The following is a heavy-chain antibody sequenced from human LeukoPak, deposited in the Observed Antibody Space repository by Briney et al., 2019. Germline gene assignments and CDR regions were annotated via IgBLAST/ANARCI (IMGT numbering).Heavy chain of an antibody. CDR2: IKQDGSEK. J-gene: IGHJ4*02. Sequence: GGSLRLSCAASGFTFSSYWMSWVRQAPGKGLEWVANIKQDGSEKYYVDSVKGRFTISRDNAKNSLYLQMNSLRAEDTAVYYCAGRGAYSNSPLGHWGQGTLVTVSS. CDR3: AGRGAYSNSPLGH. V-gene: IGHV3-7*01. D-gene: IGHD6-6*01. CDR1: GFTFSSYW.